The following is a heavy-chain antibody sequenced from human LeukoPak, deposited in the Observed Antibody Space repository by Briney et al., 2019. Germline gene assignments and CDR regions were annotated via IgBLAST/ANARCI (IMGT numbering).Heavy chain of an antibody. J-gene: IGHJ4*02. CDR3: AREQTRGGDLDY. CDR1: GFTFSSYS. CDR2: VSNNNAI. D-gene: IGHD2-21*02. V-gene: IGHV3-69-1*01. Sequence: GGSLRLSCAASGFTFSSYSMNWVRQSPGKGLEWISSVSNNNAIFYADSVKGRFTISRDNARNSLYLQMFSLRVEDTAVYFCAREQTRGGDLDYWGQGAQITVSS.